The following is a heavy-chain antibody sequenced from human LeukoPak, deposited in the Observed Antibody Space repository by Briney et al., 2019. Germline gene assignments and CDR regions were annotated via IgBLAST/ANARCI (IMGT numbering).Heavy chain of an antibody. D-gene: IGHD6-13*01. V-gene: IGHV3-11*01. CDR1: RFTFSDYY. J-gene: IGHJ4*02. CDR3: ARVLRSSLFDY. Sequence: GGSLRLSCAASRFTFSDYYMSWIRQAPGKGLEWVSYISSSGSTIYYADSVKGRFTISRDNAKNSLYLQMNSLRAEDTAVYYCARVLRSSLFDYWGQGTLVTVSS. CDR2: ISSSGSTI.